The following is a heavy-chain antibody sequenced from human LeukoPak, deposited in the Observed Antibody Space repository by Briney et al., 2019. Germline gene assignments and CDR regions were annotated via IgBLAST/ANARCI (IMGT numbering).Heavy chain of an antibody. J-gene: IGHJ4*02. V-gene: IGHV3-30-3*01. Sequence: PGGSLRLSCAASGFTFSSYAMHWVRQAPGKGLEWLAVISYDGSNKYYADSVKGRFTISRDNSKNTLYLQMNSLRAEDTAVYYCASAAGYSSSWGQGTLVTVSS. CDR3: ASAAGYSSS. D-gene: IGHD6-13*01. CDR1: GFTFSSYA. CDR2: ISYDGSNK.